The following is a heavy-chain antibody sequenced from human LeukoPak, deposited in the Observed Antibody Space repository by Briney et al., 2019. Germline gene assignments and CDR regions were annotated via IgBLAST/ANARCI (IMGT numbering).Heavy chain of an antibody. Sequence: SETLSLTCTVSGGSISSGDYYWSWIRQPPWKGLEWIGYIYYSGSTYYNPSLKSRVTISVDTSKNQFSLKLSSVTAADTAVYYCARATMIDAFDIWGQGTMVTVSS. D-gene: IGHD3-22*01. CDR2: IYYSGST. CDR1: GGSISSGDYY. CDR3: ARATMIDAFDI. J-gene: IGHJ3*02. V-gene: IGHV4-30-4*08.